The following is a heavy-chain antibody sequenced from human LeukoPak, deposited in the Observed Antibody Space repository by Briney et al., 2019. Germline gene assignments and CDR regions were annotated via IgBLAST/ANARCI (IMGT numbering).Heavy chain of an antibody. D-gene: IGHD1-1*01. V-gene: IGHV3-66*01. CDR1: GFTVSSNY. J-gene: IGHJ6*02. Sequence: PGGSLRLFCAASGFTVSSNYVSWVRQAPGKGLEWVSVFYRGGSTYYADSVKGRFTISRDNSKNTLYIQMNSLRAEDTAVYYCARDFGQNDVPSYGMDVWGQGTTVTVSS. CDR3: ARDFGQNDVPSYGMDV. CDR2: FYRGGST.